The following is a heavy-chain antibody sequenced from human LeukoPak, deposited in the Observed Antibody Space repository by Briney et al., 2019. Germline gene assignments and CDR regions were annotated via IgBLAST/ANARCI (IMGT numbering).Heavy chain of an antibody. CDR3: ARGGRFYYDSSTRDY. J-gene: IGHJ4*02. D-gene: IGHD3-22*01. V-gene: IGHV3-53*01. Sequence: PGGSLRLSCAASGFTVSSNYMSWVRQAPGKGLEWVSVIYSGGSTYYADSVKGRFTISRDNSKNTLYLQMNSLRAEDTAVYYCARGGRFYYDSSTRDYWGQGTLVTVSS. CDR2: IYSGGST. CDR1: GFTVSSNY.